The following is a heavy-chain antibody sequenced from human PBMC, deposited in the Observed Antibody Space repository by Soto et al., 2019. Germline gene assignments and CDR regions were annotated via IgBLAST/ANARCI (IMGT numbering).Heavy chain of an antibody. CDR1: GGSISGYY. D-gene: IGHD3-10*01. V-gene: IGHV4-4*07. Sequence: QVQLQESGPRLVQPSETLSLICSVSGGSISGYYWSWIRQPAGKGLEWIGRIYGSGSVDYHPSLKVRVTMSVDTSKNHFSLKLSSVTAADTAVYYCARDHSHPLWFGGGVDPWGQGILFTVSA. CDR3: ARDHSHPLWFGGGVDP. J-gene: IGHJ5*02. CDR2: IYGSGSV.